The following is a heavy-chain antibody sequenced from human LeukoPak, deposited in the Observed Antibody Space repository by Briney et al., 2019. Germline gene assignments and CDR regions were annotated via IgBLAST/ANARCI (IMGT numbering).Heavy chain of an antibody. V-gene: IGHV1-2*02. CDR2: INPNSGGT. CDR3: ASTYCSSTSCALGFDY. Sequence: VASVKVSCKASGYTFTGYYMHWVRQAPGHGLEWMGWINPNSGGTNYAQKFQGRVTMTRDTSISTAYMELSRLRSDDTAVYYCASTYCSSTSCALGFDYWGQGTLVTVSS. CDR1: GYTFTGYY. D-gene: IGHD2-2*01. J-gene: IGHJ4*02.